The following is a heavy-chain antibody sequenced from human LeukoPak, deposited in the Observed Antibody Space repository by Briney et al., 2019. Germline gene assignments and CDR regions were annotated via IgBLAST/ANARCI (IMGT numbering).Heavy chain of an antibody. V-gene: IGHV3-48*01. J-gene: IGHJ4*02. CDR1: GFTFSSYS. D-gene: IGHD2-2*01. CDR2: ISSSSSTI. Sequence: GGSLRLSCAASGFTFSSYSMNWVRQAPGKGLEWVPYISSSSSTIYYADSVKGRFTISRDNAKNSLYLQMNSLRAEDTAVYYCARRRRYCSSTSCYGLYFDYWGQGTLVTVSS. CDR3: ARRRRYCSSTSCYGLYFDY.